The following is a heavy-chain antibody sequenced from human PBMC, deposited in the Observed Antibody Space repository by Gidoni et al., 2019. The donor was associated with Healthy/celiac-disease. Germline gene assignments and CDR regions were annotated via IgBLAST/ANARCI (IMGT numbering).Heavy chain of an antibody. Sequence: QPGRSLRLSCAASGFTFSSYGMHWVRQAPGKGLEWVAVIWYDGSNKYYADSVKGRFTISRDNSKNTLYLQMNSLRAEDTAVYYCARDPPDPMVRGMDVWGQGTTVTVSS. V-gene: IGHV3-33*01. CDR1: GFTFSSYG. CDR2: IWYDGSNK. J-gene: IGHJ6*02. CDR3: ARDPPDPMVRGMDV. D-gene: IGHD3-10*01.